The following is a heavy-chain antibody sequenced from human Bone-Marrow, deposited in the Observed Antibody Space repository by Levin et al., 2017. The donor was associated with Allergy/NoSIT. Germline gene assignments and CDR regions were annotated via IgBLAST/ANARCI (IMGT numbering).Heavy chain of an antibody. CDR1: GYSFTSHW. CDR2: IYPDDSET. CDR3: ARIYCTSTNGYGNEEDYHMDG. Sequence: GGSLRLSCKGSGYSFTSHWIGWVRQVPGEGLEWMGIIYPDDSETRYSPSFQGQVTISADKSISTAYLQWSSLKASDTAIYYCARIYCTSTNGYGNEEDYHMDGWGKGTSVTVSS. D-gene: IGHD2-2*01. J-gene: IGHJ6*03. V-gene: IGHV5-51*01.